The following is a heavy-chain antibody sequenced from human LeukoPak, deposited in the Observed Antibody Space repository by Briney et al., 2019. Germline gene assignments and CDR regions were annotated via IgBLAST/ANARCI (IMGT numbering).Heavy chain of an antibody. J-gene: IGHJ4*02. CDR3: TTEPYYYDSSGPRRTDN. CDR2: IRSKSDGGTS. V-gene: IGHV3-15*01. CDR1: GFNFSNAW. D-gene: IGHD3-22*01. Sequence: PGGSLRLSCAASGFNFSNAWMNWVRQAPGKGLEWVGRIRSKSDGGTSDYAAPVKGRFTISRDDSKNTLYLQMNSLKTEDTAVYYCTTEPYYYDSSGPRRTDNWGQGTLVTVSS.